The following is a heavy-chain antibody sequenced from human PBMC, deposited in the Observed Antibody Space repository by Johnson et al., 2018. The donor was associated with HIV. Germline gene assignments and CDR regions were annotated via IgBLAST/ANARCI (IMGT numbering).Heavy chain of an antibody. J-gene: IGHJ3*02. D-gene: IGHD4-17*01. CDR3: AREATVTLLHQWAFDI. V-gene: IGHV3-49*03. Sequence: VQLVESGGGLMQPGRSLRLSCVASGFSFGDYTLNWLRQPPGKGLEWVGFIRSKAYGGTTHFAASVKGRFIISRDDSKSIAYLQMNSLKTEDTAVYYCAREATVTLLHQWAFDIWGQGTMVTVSS. CDR2: IRSKAYGGTT. CDR1: GFSFGDYT.